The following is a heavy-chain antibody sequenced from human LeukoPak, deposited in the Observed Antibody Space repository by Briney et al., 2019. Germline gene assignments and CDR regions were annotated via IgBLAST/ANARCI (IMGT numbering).Heavy chain of an antibody. Sequence: GGSLRLSCAASGFTFRSYEMSWVRQAPGKGLEWVSGISGSGSSTDYADSVKGRFTISRDNSKNTLYLQMNSLRAEDTAVYYCAKGPSFSSWYRFDPWGQGTLVTVSS. D-gene: IGHD6-13*01. CDR1: GFTFRSYE. CDR3: AKGPSFSSWYRFDP. CDR2: ISGSGSST. J-gene: IGHJ5*02. V-gene: IGHV3-23*01.